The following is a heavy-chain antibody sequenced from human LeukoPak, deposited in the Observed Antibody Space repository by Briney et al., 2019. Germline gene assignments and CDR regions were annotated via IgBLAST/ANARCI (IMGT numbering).Heavy chain of an antibody. V-gene: IGHV6-1*01. CDR2: TYFNSKWYH. D-gene: IGHD5-24*01. Sequence: SQTLSLTSVISGDSVSNGSTGWNWIRQSRSRGLEWLGRTYFNSKWYHDYAVSVKSRITINPDTSKNHFSLQLNSMTPEDTAVYYCASGWLRTWFDPWGQGTLVTVSS. J-gene: IGHJ5*02. CDR3: ASGWLRTWFDP. CDR1: GDSVSNGSTG.